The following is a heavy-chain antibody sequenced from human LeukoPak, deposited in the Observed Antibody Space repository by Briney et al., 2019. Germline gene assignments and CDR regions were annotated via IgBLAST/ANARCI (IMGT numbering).Heavy chain of an antibody. CDR3: ARDVGYSYGYSPARFDC. Sequence: ASVKVSCKASGYTFTGYYMHWVRQAPGQGLEWMGWISAYNGNTNYAQKLQGRVTMTTDTSTSTAYMELRSLRSDDTAVYYCARDVGYSYGYSPARFDCWGQGTLVTVSS. CDR1: GYTFTGYY. D-gene: IGHD5-18*01. J-gene: IGHJ4*02. CDR2: ISAYNGNT. V-gene: IGHV1-18*04.